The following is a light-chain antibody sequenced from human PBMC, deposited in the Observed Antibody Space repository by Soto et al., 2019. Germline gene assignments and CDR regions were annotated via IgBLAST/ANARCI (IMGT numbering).Light chain of an antibody. CDR2: GAS. J-gene: IGKJ1*01. Sequence: EIVLTQSPGTLSLSPGERATLSCRASQSVSSSDLAWYQQKPGQSPRLLIYGASSRATGIPDRFSGSGSGTDFTLTISRLEPEDFAVYFCQQYGSYPRPFGQGTKVEIK. CDR3: QQYGSYPRP. CDR1: QSVSSSD. V-gene: IGKV3-20*01.